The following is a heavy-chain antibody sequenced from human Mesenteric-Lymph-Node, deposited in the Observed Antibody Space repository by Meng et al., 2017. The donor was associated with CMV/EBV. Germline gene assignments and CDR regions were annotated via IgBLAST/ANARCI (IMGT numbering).Heavy chain of an antibody. CDR2: INHSGST. D-gene: IGHD2-2*01. Sequence: GSLRLSCAVYGGSFSGYYWSWIRQPPGKGLEWIGEINHSGSTNYNPSLKSRVTISVDTSKNQFSLKLSSVTAADTAVYYCAREIVVVPAAIDYWGQGTLVTVSS. CDR1: GGSFSGYY. J-gene: IGHJ4*02. CDR3: AREIVVVPAAIDY. V-gene: IGHV4-34*01.